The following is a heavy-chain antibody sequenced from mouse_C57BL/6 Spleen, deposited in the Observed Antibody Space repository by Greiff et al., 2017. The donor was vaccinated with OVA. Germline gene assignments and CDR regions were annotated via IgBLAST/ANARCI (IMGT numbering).Heavy chain of an antibody. D-gene: IGHD2-2*01. V-gene: IGHV1-82*01. Sequence: QVQLQQSGPELVKPGASVKISCKASGYAFSSSWMNWVKQRPGKGLEWIGRIYPGDGDTNYNGKFKGKATLTADKSSSTAYMQLSSLTSEDSAVYFCAKTYGYDEGARFAYWGQGTLVTVSA. J-gene: IGHJ3*01. CDR3: AKTYGYDEGARFAY. CDR1: GYAFSSSW. CDR2: IYPGDGDT.